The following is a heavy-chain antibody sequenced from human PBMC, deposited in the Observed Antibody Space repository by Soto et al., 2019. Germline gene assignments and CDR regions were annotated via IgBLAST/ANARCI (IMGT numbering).Heavy chain of an antibody. Sequence: QVQLVQSGAEVKKPGSSVKVSCKASGGTFSSYAISWVRQAPGQGLEWMGGIIPIFGTANYAQKFQGRVTITADKSTGTAYMELSSLRAEDTALYYCARGVGYSSGWYGPEYFQHWGQGTLVTVSS. D-gene: IGHD6-19*01. CDR2: IIPIFGTA. CDR3: ARGVGYSSGWYGPEYFQH. J-gene: IGHJ1*01. CDR1: GGTFSSYA. V-gene: IGHV1-69*06.